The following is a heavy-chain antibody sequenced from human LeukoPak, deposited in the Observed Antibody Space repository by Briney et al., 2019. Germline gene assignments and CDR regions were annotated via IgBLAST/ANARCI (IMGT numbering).Heavy chain of an antibody. CDR3: ARIDDEYQLNY. CDR2: IIPIFSTA. J-gene: IGHJ4*02. CDR1: GGTFSSYA. Sequence: ASVKVSCKASGGTFSSYAISWVRQAPGQGLEWMGGIIPIFSTANYAQKFQGRVTITADESTSTAYMELSSLRSEDTAVYYCARIDDEYQLNYWGQGTLVTVSS. V-gene: IGHV1-69*01. D-gene: IGHD2-2*01.